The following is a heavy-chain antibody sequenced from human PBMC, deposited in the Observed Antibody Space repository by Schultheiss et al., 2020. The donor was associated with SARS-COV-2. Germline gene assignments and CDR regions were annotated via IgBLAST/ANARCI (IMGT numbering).Heavy chain of an antibody. D-gene: IGHD2-15*01. CDR1: GYTFTNND. V-gene: IGHV1-8*02. Sequence: ASVKVSCKASGYTFTNNDINWVRQAAGHGLEWMGRINPNSGSTNYAQKFQGRVTMTRNTSISTAYMELSSLRSDDTAVYYCARDTYCLFDYWGQGTLVTVSS. CDR2: INPNSGST. J-gene: IGHJ4*02. CDR3: ARDTYCLFDY.